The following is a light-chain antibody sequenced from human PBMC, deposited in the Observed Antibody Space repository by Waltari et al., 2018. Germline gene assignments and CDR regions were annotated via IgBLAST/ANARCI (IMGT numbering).Light chain of an antibody. J-gene: IGKJ4*01. V-gene: IGKV3-20*01. Sequence: IVLTQSPGTLSLSPGERATLSCRASQSVTSSYLAWYQQKPGQAPRLLIYGASTRATGIPDRFSGSGFGTDFTLTISRLEPEDFAVYYCQQCDRSPLTFGGGTKVEIK. CDR2: GAS. CDR1: QSVTSSY. CDR3: QQCDRSPLT.